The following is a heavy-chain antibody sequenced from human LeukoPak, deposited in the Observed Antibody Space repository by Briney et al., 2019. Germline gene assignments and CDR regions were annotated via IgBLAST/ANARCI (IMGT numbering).Heavy chain of an antibody. J-gene: IGHJ3*02. Sequence: GGSLRLSCAASGFTFSSYAMSWVRQAPGKGLEWVSAISGSGGSTYYADSVKGRFTISRDNSKNTLYLQMNSLRAEDTAVYYCAKPSTPYYGFWSGYYAFDIWGQGTMVTVSS. CDR2: ISGSGGST. V-gene: IGHV3-23*01. CDR1: GFTFSSYA. D-gene: IGHD3-3*01. CDR3: AKPSTPYYGFWSGYYAFDI.